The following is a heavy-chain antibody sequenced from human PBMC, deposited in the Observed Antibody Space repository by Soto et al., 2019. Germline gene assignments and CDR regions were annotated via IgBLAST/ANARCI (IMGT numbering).Heavy chain of an antibody. CDR1: GYTFTSHY. V-gene: IGHV1-46*03. J-gene: IGHJ6*03. CDR2: INPSGGTT. D-gene: IGHD2-2*01. Sequence: ASVKVSCKASGYTFTSHYMHWVRQAPGQGLEWMGIINPSGGTTSYAQKFQGRVTMTRDMSTSTVYMEVSSLRSEDSAVYYCVRDVVVPAAGYMDVWGKGTLVTVSS. CDR3: VRDVVVPAAGYMDV.